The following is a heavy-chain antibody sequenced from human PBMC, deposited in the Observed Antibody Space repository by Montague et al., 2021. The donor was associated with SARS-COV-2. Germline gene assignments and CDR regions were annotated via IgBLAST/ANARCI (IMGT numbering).Heavy chain of an antibody. Sequence: SLRLSCAASGFTFSSYAMHWVRQAPGRGLEWVAVISYDGSNKYYADSVKGRFTISRDNSKNTLYLQMNSLRAEDTAVYYCARDTAYYDILTGYFPRGPYYYYYYGMDVWGQGTTVTVSS. J-gene: IGHJ6*02. V-gene: IGHV3-30-3*01. CDR1: GFTFSSYA. CDR3: ARDTAYYDILTGYFPRGPYYYYYYGMDV. CDR2: ISYDGSNK. D-gene: IGHD3-9*01.